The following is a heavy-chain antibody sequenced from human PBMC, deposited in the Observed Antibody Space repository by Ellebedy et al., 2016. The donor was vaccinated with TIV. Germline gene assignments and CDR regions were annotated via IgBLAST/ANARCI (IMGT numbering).Heavy chain of an antibody. CDR2: NTPILGIT. Sequence: SVKVSXKASGGTFNSNSIIWVRQAPGQGLEWMGRNTPILGITNYAQKFQGRVTMTADKSTGTAYMELTSLRSEDTAVYYCASRAFGEADHWGQGTLVTVSS. V-gene: IGHV1-69*02. D-gene: IGHD3-10*01. CDR3: ASRAFGEADH. J-gene: IGHJ4*02. CDR1: GGTFNSNS.